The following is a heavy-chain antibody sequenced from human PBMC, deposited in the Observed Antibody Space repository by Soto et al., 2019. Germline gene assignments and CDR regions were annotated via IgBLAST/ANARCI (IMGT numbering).Heavy chain of an antibody. Sequence: QVQLVQSGGGVVQPGTSLRLSCAASGFSFSTYGMHWVRQAPGKGLEWVATISYDGTNEYHADSAKGRFTVSRDNSKKTLHLQMNSLRPEDTAVYYCAKDSSVVAAGSGGWFDPWGQGSLVIVSS. CDR1: GFSFSTYG. CDR3: AKDSSVVAAGSGGWFDP. J-gene: IGHJ5*02. CDR2: ISYDGTNE. D-gene: IGHD6-13*01. V-gene: IGHV3-30*18.